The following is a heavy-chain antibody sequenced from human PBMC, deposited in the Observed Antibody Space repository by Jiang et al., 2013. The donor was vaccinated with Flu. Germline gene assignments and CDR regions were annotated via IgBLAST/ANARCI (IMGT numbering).Heavy chain of an antibody. CDR3: ARDVTYSSSWYQGGNWFDP. J-gene: IGHJ5*02. CDR2: IYYSGST. Sequence: LLKPSETLSLTCTVSGGSISSSSYYWSWIRQPPGKGLEWIGYIYYSGSTNYNPSLKSRVTISVDTSKNQFSLKLSSVTAADTAVYYCARDVTYSSSWYQGGNWFDPWGQGTLVTVSS. CDR1: GGSISSSSYY. V-gene: IGHV4-61*01. D-gene: IGHD6-13*01.